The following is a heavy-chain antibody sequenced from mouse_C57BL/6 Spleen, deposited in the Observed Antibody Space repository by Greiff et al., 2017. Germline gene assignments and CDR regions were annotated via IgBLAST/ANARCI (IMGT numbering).Heavy chain of an antibody. V-gene: IGHV1-20*01. CDR2: INPYNGDT. CDR3: AREGNYDYDNFDY. D-gene: IGHD2-4*01. CDR1: GYSFTGYF. Sequence: EVQLQQSGPELVKPGDSVKISCKASGYSFTGYFMNWVMQSHGKSLEWIGRINPYNGDTFYNQKFKGKATLTVDKSSSTAHMELRSLTSEDSAVYYCAREGNYDYDNFDYWGQGTTLTVSS. J-gene: IGHJ2*01.